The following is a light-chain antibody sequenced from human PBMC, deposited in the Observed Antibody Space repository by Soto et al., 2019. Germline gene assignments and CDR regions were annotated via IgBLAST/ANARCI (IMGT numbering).Light chain of an antibody. V-gene: IGLV2-14*03. Sequence: QSVLTQPASVSGSPGQSITISCTGTSSDIGAYNFVSWYQQHPGKAPKLMLYDVNIRPSGVSNRFSGSKSGNTAPLTISGLQADDEAEYYCTSWTTSTTMIFGGGTKVTVL. CDR2: DVN. CDR1: SSDIGAYNF. J-gene: IGLJ2*01. CDR3: TSWTTSTTMI.